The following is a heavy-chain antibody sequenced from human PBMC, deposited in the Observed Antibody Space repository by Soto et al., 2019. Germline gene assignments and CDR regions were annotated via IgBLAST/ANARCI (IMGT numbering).Heavy chain of an antibody. D-gene: IGHD4-17*01. Sequence: QVQLVQSGAEVKKPGASVKVSCKASGYTFTSYAMHWVRQAPGQRREWMGWINAGNGNTKYSQKFQGRVTITRDTSASTAYMELSSLRSEDTAVYYCARRTTVTTGTFDYWGQGTLVTVSS. CDR3: ARRTTVTTGTFDY. CDR1: GYTFTSYA. J-gene: IGHJ4*02. CDR2: INAGNGNT. V-gene: IGHV1-3*01.